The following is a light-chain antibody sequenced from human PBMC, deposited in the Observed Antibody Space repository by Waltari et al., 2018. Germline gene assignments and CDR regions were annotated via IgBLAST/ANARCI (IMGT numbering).Light chain of an antibody. CDR2: CAS. Sequence: EIVLTQSPGSLSSSQGERVTLSCRASQSVSRSLAWYQQQPGQAPRLLIFCASNRATGIPDRFSGSGSETDFSLTISRLEPEDFAVYYCQHYVRLPATFGRGTKVEIK. CDR3: QHYVRLPAT. CDR1: QSVSRS. V-gene: IGKV3-20*01. J-gene: IGKJ1*01.